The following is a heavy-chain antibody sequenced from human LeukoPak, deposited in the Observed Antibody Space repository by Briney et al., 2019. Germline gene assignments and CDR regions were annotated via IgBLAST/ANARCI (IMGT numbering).Heavy chain of an antibody. J-gene: IGHJ4*02. D-gene: IGHD4-17*01. CDR2: ISGSGGST. CDR1: GFTFSSYA. V-gene: IGHV3-23*01. Sequence: GGSLRLSCAASGFTFSSYAMSWVRQAPGKGLEWVSGISGSGGSTYYADSVKGRFTISRDNSKNTLYLQMNSLRAEDTAVYYCANDYGDCESIWGQGTLVTVSS. CDR3: ANDYGDCESI.